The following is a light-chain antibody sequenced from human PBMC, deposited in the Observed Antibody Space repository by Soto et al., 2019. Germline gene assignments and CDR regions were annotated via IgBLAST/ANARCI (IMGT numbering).Light chain of an antibody. CDR1: QSVSTY. V-gene: IGKV3-11*01. J-gene: IGKJ5*01. CDR3: QQRSNWQIT. CDR2: DAS. Sequence: EIVITESRSTLSVSPGERATLSCRASQSVSTYLAWYQQKPGQAPRLLIYDASNRVTGIPARFRGSGSGTDFTLTISSLEPDDFAVYYCQQRSNWQITFGQGTRLEIK.